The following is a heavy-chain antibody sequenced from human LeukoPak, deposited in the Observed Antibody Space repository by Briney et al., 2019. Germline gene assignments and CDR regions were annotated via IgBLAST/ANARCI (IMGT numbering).Heavy chain of an antibody. Sequence: PGGSLRLSCAASGFTFSSYGMHWVRQAPGKGLEWVAFIRYDGSNKYYADSVKGRFTISRDNSKNTLYLQMNSLRAEDTAVYYCARGGHNWNYGWLDYYYYYYMDVWGKGTTVTVSS. CDR3: ARGGHNWNYGWLDYYYYYYMDV. J-gene: IGHJ6*03. V-gene: IGHV3-30*02. CDR1: GFTFSSYG. CDR2: IRYDGSNK. D-gene: IGHD1-7*01.